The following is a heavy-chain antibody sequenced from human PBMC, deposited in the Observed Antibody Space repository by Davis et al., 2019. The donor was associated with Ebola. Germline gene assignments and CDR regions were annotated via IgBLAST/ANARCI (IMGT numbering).Heavy chain of an antibody. J-gene: IGHJ4*02. V-gene: IGHV4-38-2*02. Sequence: SETLSLTCTVSGYSISSGYYWGWIRQPPGKGLEWIGNIYHSGSTYYNPSLKSRVTISVDTSKNQFSLKLSSVTAADTAVYYCARAQGMTGYYRRSAFDYWGQGTLVTVSS. CDR1: GYSISSGYY. CDR2: IYHSGST. CDR3: ARAQGMTGYYRRSAFDY. D-gene: IGHD3-9*01.